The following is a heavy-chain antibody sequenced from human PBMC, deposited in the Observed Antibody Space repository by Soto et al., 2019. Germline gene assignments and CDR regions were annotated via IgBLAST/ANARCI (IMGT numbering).Heavy chain of an antibody. V-gene: IGHV3-21*01. CDR3: ARDQGRFEYSGYPDY. CDR1: GFTFSSYS. J-gene: IGHJ4*02. Sequence: GGSLRLSCAASGFTFSSYSMNWVRQAPGKGLEWVSSISSSSSYIYYADSVKGRFTISRDNAKNSLYLQMNSLRAEDTAVYYCARDQGRFEYSGYPDYWGQGTLVTVSS. CDR2: ISSSSSYI. D-gene: IGHD5-12*01.